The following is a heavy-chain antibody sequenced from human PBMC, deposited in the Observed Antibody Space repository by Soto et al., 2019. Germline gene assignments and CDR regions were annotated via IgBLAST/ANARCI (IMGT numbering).Heavy chain of an antibody. CDR2: IFHSGST. D-gene: IGHD1-26*01. J-gene: IGHJ4*02. CDR1: GGSISNSNW. CDR3: AHRPIVGAAI. Sequence: SETLSLTCAVFGGSISNSNWWTWVRQPPGKGLDWIGEIFHSGSTNYNSSLMGRVTISVDKANNQFSLKLSPVTAADTAVYYCAHRPIVGAAIWGQGTLAPVSS. V-gene: IGHV4-4*02.